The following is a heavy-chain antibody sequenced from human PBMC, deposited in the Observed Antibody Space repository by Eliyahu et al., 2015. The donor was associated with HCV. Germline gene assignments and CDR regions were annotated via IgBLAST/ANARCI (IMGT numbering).Heavy chain of an antibody. V-gene: IGHV3-11*04. J-gene: IGHJ4*02. CDR3: AKEMAPNRG. Sequence: QVQLVESGGGLVKPGGSLRLSCAGSGFNFSDYYMTWIRQAPGKGLEWLSYISSRGTTIYYADSVKGRFTVSRDNAKNSLFLQMNSLRVEDTAVYYCAKEMAPNRGWGQGTQVTVSS. CDR2: ISSRGTTI. D-gene: IGHD5-24*01. CDR1: GFNFSDYY.